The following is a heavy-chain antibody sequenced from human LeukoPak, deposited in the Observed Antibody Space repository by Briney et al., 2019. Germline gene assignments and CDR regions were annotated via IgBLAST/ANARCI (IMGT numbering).Heavy chain of an antibody. CDR3: ARRPGN. D-gene: IGHD1-14*01. CDR1: GFAVGSNY. Sequence: SGGSLRLSCVASGFAVGSNYMSWVRQAPGKGLEWVSLIYSGGAIRYADSVKGRFTISRDSSKNTLLLQMNDLTVEDTARYYCARRPGNWGQGILVTVSS. J-gene: IGHJ4*02. CDR2: IYSGGAI. V-gene: IGHV3-53*01.